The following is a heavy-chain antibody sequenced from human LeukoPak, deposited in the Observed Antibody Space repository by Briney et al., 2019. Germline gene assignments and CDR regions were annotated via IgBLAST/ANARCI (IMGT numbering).Heavy chain of an antibody. CDR2: IIPIFGTA. CDR1: GGTLSSYA. V-gene: IGHV1-69*05. D-gene: IGHD6-6*01. J-gene: IGHJ6*03. CDR3: ASWNSEQFVPSYYYYYMDV. Sequence: SVKVSCKASGGTLSSYAISWVRQAPGQGLEWMGGIIPIFGTANYAQKFQGRVTITTDESTSTAYMELSSLRSEDTAVYYCASWNSEQFVPSYYYYYMDVWGKGTTVTVSS.